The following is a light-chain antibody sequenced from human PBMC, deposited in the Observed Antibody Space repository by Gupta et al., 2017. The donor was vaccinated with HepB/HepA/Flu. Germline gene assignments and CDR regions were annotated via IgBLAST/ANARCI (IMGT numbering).Light chain of an antibody. CDR2: EVN. V-gene: IGLV2-23*02. CDR3: CSYVGSTTGV. CDR1: SSDVGGYDI. Sequence: QSALTQPASVSGSPGQSITISCTGTSSDVGGYDIVSWYQQPPGTAPKLLSYEVNKRPSGVSHRGSGSKSGNTASLTISGLQAGDESDYYCCSYVGSTTGVFGGGTKVAGL. J-gene: IGLJ3*02.